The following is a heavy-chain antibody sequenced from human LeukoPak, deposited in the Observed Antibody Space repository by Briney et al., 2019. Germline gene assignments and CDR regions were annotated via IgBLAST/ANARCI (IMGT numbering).Heavy chain of an antibody. J-gene: IGHJ4*02. Sequence: GGSLRLSCAASGFTFRSYGIHWVRQAPGKGLEWVAVISSDGRNKYYADSVKGRFTISRDNSKNTLYLQMNSLRAEDTAVYYCARVNSGDYGYYFDYWGQGTLVTVSS. D-gene: IGHD4-17*01. CDR1: GFTFRSYG. V-gene: IGHV3-30*03. CDR2: ISSDGRNK. CDR3: ARVNSGDYGYYFDY.